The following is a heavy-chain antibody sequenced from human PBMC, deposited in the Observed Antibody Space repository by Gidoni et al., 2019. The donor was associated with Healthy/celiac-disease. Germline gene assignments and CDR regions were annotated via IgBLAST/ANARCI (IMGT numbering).Heavy chain of an antibody. CDR1: GFTFSSYS. CDR2: SSSSSSTI. V-gene: IGHV3-48*01. CDR3: ARAQEWEPIDY. D-gene: IGHD1-26*01. J-gene: IGHJ4*02. Sequence: EVQLVESGGGLVQPGGSLSPSCAASGFTFSSYSMNRVGQAPGKGLEWVSYSSSSSSTIDYADAVKGRFTISRDNAKNSLYLQMNSLRAEDTAVYYCARAQEWEPIDYWGQGTLVTVSS.